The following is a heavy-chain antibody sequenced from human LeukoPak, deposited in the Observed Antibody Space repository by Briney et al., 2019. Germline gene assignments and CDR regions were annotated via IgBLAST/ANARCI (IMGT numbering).Heavy chain of an antibody. D-gene: IGHD2-15*01. V-gene: IGHV4-59*01. Sequence: SETLSLTCTVSGGSISSYYWSWIRQPPGKGLEWIGYIYYSGSTNYNPSLKSRVTISVDTSKNQFSLRLSSVTAADTAVYYCARVLRYCSGGNCYSGGLGYMDVWGKGTTVTISS. CDR2: IYYSGST. CDR1: GGSISSYY. J-gene: IGHJ6*03. CDR3: ARVLRYCSGGNCYSGGLGYMDV.